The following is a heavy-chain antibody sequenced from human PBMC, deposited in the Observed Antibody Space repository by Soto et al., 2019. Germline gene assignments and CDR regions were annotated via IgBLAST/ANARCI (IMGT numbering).Heavy chain of an antibody. CDR3: ARRYGGNFDY. J-gene: IGHJ4*02. Sequence: TSETLSLTCAVSGGSISSGGYSWSWIRQPPGKGLEWIGYIYHSGSTYYNPSLKSRVTISVDTSKNQFSLKLSSVTAADTAVYYCARRYGGNFDYWGQGTLVTAPQ. CDR2: IYHSGST. D-gene: IGHD5-12*01. V-gene: IGHV4-30-2*01. CDR1: GGSISSGGYS.